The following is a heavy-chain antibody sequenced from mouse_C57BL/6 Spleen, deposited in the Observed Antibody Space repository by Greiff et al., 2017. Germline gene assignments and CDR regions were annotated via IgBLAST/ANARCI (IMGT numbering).Heavy chain of an antibody. Sequence: QVQLQQPGAELVKPGASVKLSCKASGYTFTSYWMHWVKQRPGQGLEWIGMIHPNSGSTNYNEKFKSKATLTVDKSYSTAYMQLSSLTSEDSAVYYCARCDDYDGDFAYWGQGTLVTVSA. D-gene: IGHD2-4*01. V-gene: IGHV1-64*01. CDR2: IHPNSGST. CDR1: GYTFTSYW. J-gene: IGHJ3*01. CDR3: ARCDDYDGDFAY.